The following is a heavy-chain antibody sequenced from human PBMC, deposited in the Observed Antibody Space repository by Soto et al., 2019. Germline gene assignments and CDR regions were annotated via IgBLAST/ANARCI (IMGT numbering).Heavy chain of an antibody. Sequence: QVQLVQSGAEVKKPGSSVKVSCKASGGTFSSYAISWVRQAPGQGLEWMGGIIPIFGTANYAQKFQGRVTITGDKSTSTAYMELGSLRSEDTAVYYCARDRGNGDYFSYFDYGGQGTLVTVSS. CDR3: ARDRGNGDYFSYFDY. V-gene: IGHV1-69*06. D-gene: IGHD4-17*01. J-gene: IGHJ4*02. CDR2: IIPIFGTA. CDR1: GGTFSSYA.